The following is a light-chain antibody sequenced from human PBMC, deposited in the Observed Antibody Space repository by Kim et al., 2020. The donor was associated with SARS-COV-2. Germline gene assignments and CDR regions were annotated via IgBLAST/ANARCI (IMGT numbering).Light chain of an antibody. V-gene: IGLV3-1*01. Sequence: SYELTQPHSVSVSPGQTARITCSGDKLGDKYVSWYQQKPGQSPVLVIYQDRKRPSGIPGRVSGSNSGNTATLTISRTQAMDEADYYCQAWDSTTVVFGGGTQLTVL. CDR2: QDR. CDR3: QAWDSTTVV. CDR1: KLGDKY. J-gene: IGLJ2*01.